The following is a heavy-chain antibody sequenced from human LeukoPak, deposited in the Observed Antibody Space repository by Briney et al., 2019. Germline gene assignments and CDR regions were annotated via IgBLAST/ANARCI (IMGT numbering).Heavy chain of an antibody. D-gene: IGHD6-13*01. CDR2: IKSRADGGTT. CDR3: TTVGSSWGFDY. V-gene: IGHV3-15*01. J-gene: IGHJ4*02. CDR1: GFTFSEAW. Sequence: PGGSLRLSCAASGFTFSEAWMTWVRQSAGKGLEWFGRIKSRADGGTTDYPAPVKGRFTISRDDEKNTVYLEINSLTTEDSAVYYCTTVGSSWGFDYWGQGTLVTVSS.